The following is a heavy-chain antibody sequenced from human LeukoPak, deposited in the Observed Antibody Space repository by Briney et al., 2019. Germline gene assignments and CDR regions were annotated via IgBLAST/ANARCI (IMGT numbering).Heavy chain of an antibody. CDR2: IPYDESNK. CDR1: GFTFSSYG. D-gene: IGHD7-27*01. J-gene: IGHJ4*02. CDR3: AKRPTGNWGAVDY. V-gene: IGHV3-30*02. Sequence: PGGSLRLSYAASGFTFSSYGMQWVRQAPGKGLEWVAFIPYDESNKYYADSVKGRLTIPRDNSKNTLYLQLNSLRPEDTAVYYCAKRPTGNWGAVDYWGQGTLVTVSS.